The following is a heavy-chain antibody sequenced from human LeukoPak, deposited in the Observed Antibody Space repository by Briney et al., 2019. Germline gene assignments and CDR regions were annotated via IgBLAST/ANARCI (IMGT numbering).Heavy chain of an antibody. CDR3: ARDHPYYDILAGYSPYYYYDMDV. V-gene: IGHV1-18*01. J-gene: IGHJ6*02. D-gene: IGHD3-9*01. Sequence: ASVKVSCKASGYTFTSYGISWVRQAPGQGLEWLGWISAYNGNTNYAQKLQGRVTMTTDTSTGTAYMELRSLRSDDTAVYYCARDHPYYDILAGYSPYYYYDMDVWGQGTTVTVSS. CDR1: GYTFTSYG. CDR2: ISAYNGNT.